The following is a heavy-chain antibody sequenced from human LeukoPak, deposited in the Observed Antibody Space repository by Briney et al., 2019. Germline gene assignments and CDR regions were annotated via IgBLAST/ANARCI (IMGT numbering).Heavy chain of an antibody. CDR3: AAAQNFPVYCSGGSCSYYFDY. Sequence: GTSVKVSCKASGFTFTSSAMQWVRQARGRRLEWVGWIVVGSGNTNYAQKFQERVTITRDMSTSTAYMELSSLRSEDTAVYYCAAAQNFPVYCSGGSCSYYFDYWGQGTLVTVSS. J-gene: IGHJ4*02. D-gene: IGHD2-15*01. CDR1: GFTFTSSA. CDR2: IVVGSGNT. V-gene: IGHV1-58*02.